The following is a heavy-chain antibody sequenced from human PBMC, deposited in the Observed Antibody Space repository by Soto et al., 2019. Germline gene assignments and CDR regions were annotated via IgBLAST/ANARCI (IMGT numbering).Heavy chain of an antibody. CDR2: MNPNSGNT. CDR1: GYTFTSYD. V-gene: IGHV1-8*01. CDR3: ARSLDTAMVSIDY. D-gene: IGHD5-18*01. Sequence: ASVKVSCNASGYTFTSYDINWVRQATGQGLEWMGWMNPNSGNTGYAQKFQGRVTMTRNTSISTAYMELSSLRSEDTAVYYCARSLDTAMVSIDYWGQGTLVTVSS. J-gene: IGHJ4*02.